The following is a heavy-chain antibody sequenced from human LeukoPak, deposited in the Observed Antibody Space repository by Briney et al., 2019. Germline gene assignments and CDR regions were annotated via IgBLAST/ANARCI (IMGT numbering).Heavy chain of an antibody. CDR1: GDSVTNNNYY. Sequence: SETLSLTCTVSGDSVTNNNYYWGWIRQPPGKGLEWIVGMYYTGSTYYNPSLKSRVTISVDTSKSQFSLSLTSVTATDTAVYYCASLQRLGRYYFDSWGQGTLVTVSS. J-gene: IGHJ4*02. CDR2: MYYTGST. CDR3: ASLQRLGRYYFDS. V-gene: IGHV4-39*01.